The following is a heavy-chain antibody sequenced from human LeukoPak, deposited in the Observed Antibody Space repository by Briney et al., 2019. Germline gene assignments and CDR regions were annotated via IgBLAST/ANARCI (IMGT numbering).Heavy chain of an antibody. D-gene: IGHD1-26*01. J-gene: IGHJ4*02. Sequence: SGGSLRLSCAASGFILSTHDMHCVRQAPDKGLEWVAGMWYDGSREDYADSVKGRFTISRDMSKNTLNLQMNSLRVEDTAMFYCARDLSFGSLDFRGQGTLVTVSS. CDR1: GFILSTHD. V-gene: IGHV3-33*01. CDR3: ARDLSFGSLDF. CDR2: MWYDGSRE.